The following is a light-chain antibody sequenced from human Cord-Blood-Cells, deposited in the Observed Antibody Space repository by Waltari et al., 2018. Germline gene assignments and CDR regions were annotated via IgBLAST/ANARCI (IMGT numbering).Light chain of an antibody. CDR3: QVWDSSSDHWV. CDR1: NLGSKS. Sequence: SYVLTQPPSVSVAPGTTARITCGGNNLGSKSVHWYQQKPGQAPVLVIYYDSYRPSGIPERFSGSNSGNTATLTISRVEAGDEADYYCQVWDSSSDHWVFGGGTKLTVL. CDR2: YDS. J-gene: IGLJ3*02. V-gene: IGLV3-21*04.